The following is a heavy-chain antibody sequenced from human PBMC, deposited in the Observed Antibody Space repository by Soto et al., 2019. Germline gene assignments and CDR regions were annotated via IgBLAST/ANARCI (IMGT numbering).Heavy chain of an antibody. V-gene: IGHV1-2*02. D-gene: IGHD5-12*01. CDR2: INPNGGGT. CDR3: ARESGGATATLDYYYFYMDV. J-gene: IGHJ6*03. CDR1: GYTFSDYY. Sequence: QVQLVQSGAEVKKPGASVTVSCKASGYTFSDYYLHCVRQAPGQGPEWMGWINPNGGGTKYGQKFRGRVTMTRDTSVRTAFMELNSLKSDDTAVYYCARESGGATATLDYYYFYMDVWGKGTTVTVSS.